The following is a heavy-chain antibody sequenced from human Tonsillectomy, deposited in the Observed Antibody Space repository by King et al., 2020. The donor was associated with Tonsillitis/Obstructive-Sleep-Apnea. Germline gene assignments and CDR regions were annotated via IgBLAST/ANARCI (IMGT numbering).Heavy chain of an antibody. J-gene: IGHJ6*03. CDR2: IYYSGST. CDR3: ARQQYYYYYMDV. V-gene: IGHV4-39*01. CDR1: GGSISSSSYY. Sequence: QLQESGPGLVKPSETLSLTCTVSGGSISSSSYYWGWIRQPPGKGLEWIGSIYYSGSTYYNPSLKSQVTISVDTSKHQFSLNPSSVTAADTAVYYCARQQYYYYYMDVWGKGTTVTVSS.